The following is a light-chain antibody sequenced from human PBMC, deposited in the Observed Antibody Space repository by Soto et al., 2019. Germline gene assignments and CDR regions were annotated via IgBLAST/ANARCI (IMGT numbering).Light chain of an antibody. Sequence: EIVLTQSPATRSLSPGEGATLSCRASQSVSSYLAWYPQKTGQAPRLLIYDASNSATGIPARFSGSGSGTDFTLNLSSLNPEDFAVYYYQQRSNWPPLITFGQGTQVEIK. CDR1: QSVSSY. J-gene: IGKJ5*01. CDR2: DAS. CDR3: QQRSNWPPLIT. V-gene: IGKV3-11*01.